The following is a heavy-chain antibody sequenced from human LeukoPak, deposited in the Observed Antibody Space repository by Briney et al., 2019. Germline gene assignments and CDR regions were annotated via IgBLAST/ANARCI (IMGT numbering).Heavy chain of an antibody. CDR1: GYTFTGYY. J-gene: IGHJ4*02. V-gene: IGHV1-2*02. D-gene: IGHD1-26*01. CDR2: INPNSGGT. Sequence: GASVKVSCKASGYTFTGYYMHWVRQAPGQGLEWMGWINPNSGGTNYAQKFQGRVTMTRDTSISTAYMELSRLRSDDTAVYYCARGTIWSRGSYYGDYWGQGTLVTVSS. CDR3: ARGTIWSRGSYYGDY.